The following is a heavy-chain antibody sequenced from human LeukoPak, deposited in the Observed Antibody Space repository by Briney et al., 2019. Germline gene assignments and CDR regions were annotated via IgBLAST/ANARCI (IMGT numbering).Heavy chain of an antibody. CDR2: MNPNSGNT. J-gene: IGHJ6*03. Sequence: ASVKVSCKASGYTFTSYDINWVRQATGQGLEWMGWMNPNSGNTGYARKFQGRVSMTRNTSISTAYMELSSLRSEDTAVYYCARFGRTVAGASVHYYYMDVWGKGTTVTVSS. CDR3: ARFGRTVAGASVHYYYMDV. CDR1: GYTFTSYD. D-gene: IGHD6-19*01. V-gene: IGHV1-8*01.